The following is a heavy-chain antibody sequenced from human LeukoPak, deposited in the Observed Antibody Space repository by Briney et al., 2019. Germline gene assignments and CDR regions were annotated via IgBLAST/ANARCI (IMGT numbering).Heavy chain of an antibody. Sequence: SETLSLTCTVSGYSISSGYYWGWIRQPPGKGLEWIGSIYHSGSTYYNPSLKSRVTISVDTSKNQFSLKLSSVTAADTAVYYCARDSIAAAQDFQHWGQGTLVTVSS. CDR3: ARDSIAAAQDFQH. CDR1: GYSISSGYY. CDR2: IYHSGST. J-gene: IGHJ1*01. V-gene: IGHV4-38-2*02. D-gene: IGHD6-25*01.